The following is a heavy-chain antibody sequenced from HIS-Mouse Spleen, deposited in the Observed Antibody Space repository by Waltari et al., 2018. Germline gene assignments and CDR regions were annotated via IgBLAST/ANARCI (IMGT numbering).Heavy chain of an antibody. CDR1: GFPFLGHV. D-gene: IGHD6-13*01. J-gene: IGHJ2*01. V-gene: IGHV3-33*06. CDR2: IWYDGSNK. CDR3: AKDRVSSWYWYFDL. Sequence: QVRLLGSGGGGVRPGRSLRLPGAGSGFPFLGHVMHGVRWAPGKGLEWVAVIWYDGSNKYYADSVKGRFTISRDNSKNTLYLQMNSLRAEDTAVYYCAKDRVSSWYWYFDLWGRGTLVTVSS.